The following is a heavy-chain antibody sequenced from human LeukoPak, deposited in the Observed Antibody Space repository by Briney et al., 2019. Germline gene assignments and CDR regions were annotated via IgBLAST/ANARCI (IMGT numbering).Heavy chain of an antibody. CDR3: ARQRQTYYYGSGSYTSNWFDP. D-gene: IGHD3-10*01. Sequence: GESLKISCKGSGYSFTSYWIAWVRQMPGKGLEWMGIIYPGDSDTRYSPSFQGQATISADKSISTAYLQWSSLKASDTAMYYCARQRQTYYYGSGSYTSNWFDPWGQGTLVTVSS. CDR1: GYSFTSYW. J-gene: IGHJ5*02. CDR2: IYPGDSDT. V-gene: IGHV5-51*01.